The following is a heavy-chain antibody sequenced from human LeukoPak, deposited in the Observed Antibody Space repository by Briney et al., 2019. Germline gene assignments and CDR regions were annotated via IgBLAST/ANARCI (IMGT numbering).Heavy chain of an antibody. CDR1: GFTFSSYA. Sequence: GGSLRLSCAASGFTFSSYAMSWVRQAPGKGLEWVSAISGSGGSTYYADSVKGRFTISRDNSKNTLYLQMNSLRAEDTAVYYCAKRLGYCSSTSCSYWGQGTLVTVSS. J-gene: IGHJ4*02. V-gene: IGHV3-23*01. D-gene: IGHD2-2*01. CDR2: ISGSGGST. CDR3: AKRLGYCSSTSCSY.